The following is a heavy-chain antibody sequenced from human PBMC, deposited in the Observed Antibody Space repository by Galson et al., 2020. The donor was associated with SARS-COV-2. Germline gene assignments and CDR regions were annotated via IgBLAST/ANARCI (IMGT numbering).Heavy chain of an antibody. CDR3: ATERRQLARTQTFDY. CDR1: GFTFSDYY. D-gene: IGHD6-6*01. Sequence: GESLKISCAASGFTFSDYYMSWIRQAPGKGLEWVLYISSSSSYTNYADSVKGRFTISRDNAKNSLYLQMNSLRAEDTAVYYCATERRQLARTQTFDYWGQGTLVTVSS. CDR2: ISSSSSYT. J-gene: IGHJ4*02. V-gene: IGHV3-11*06.